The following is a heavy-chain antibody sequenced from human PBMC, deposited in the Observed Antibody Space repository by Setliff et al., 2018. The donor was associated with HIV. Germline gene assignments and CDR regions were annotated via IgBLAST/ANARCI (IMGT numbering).Heavy chain of an antibody. CDR3: AREAVDDYARYFDY. Sequence: GGSLRLSCAASGFTFSDYYMTWIRQAPGKGLEWVSYISPNGNSMYYADSVKGRFTISRDNAKNSLYLQMNSLRAEDTAVYYCAREAVDDYARYFDYWGQGSLVTVSS. CDR2: ISPNGNSM. CDR1: GFTFSDYY. V-gene: IGHV3-11*04. D-gene: IGHD4-17*01. J-gene: IGHJ4*02.